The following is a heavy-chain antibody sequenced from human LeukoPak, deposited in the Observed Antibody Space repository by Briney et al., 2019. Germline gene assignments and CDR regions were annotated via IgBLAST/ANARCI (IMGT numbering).Heavy chain of an antibody. V-gene: IGHV3-21*04. D-gene: IGHD6-19*01. J-gene: IGHJ4*02. CDR2: ITSSNNYI. Sequence: GGSLRLSCAASGFTFSSYSMNWVRQAPGKGLEWVSSITSSNNYIYYGDSVKGRFTISRDDAKNSLFLQMNSLSAEDTAFYYCAKNLGSGWYFPFDYWGQGTLVTVSS. CDR1: GFTFSSYS. CDR3: AKNLGSGWYFPFDY.